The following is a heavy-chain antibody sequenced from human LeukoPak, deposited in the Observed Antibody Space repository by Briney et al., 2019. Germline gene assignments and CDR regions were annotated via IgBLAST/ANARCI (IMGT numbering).Heavy chain of an antibody. Sequence: SETLSLTCAVYGGSFSGYYWSWIRQPPGKGLEWIGEINHSGSTNYNPSLKSRVTISVDTSKNQFSLKLSSVTAADTAVYYCATATTVAGTAGWFDPWGQGTLVTVSS. CDR3: ATATTVAGTAGWFDP. D-gene: IGHD6-19*01. V-gene: IGHV4-34*01. CDR1: GGSFSGYY. CDR2: INHSGST. J-gene: IGHJ5*02.